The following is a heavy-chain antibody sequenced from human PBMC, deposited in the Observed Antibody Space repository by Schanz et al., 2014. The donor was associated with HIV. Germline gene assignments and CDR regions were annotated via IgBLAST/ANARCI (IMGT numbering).Heavy chain of an antibody. CDR2: VYNRGST. Sequence: QVQLQESGPGLVKPSETLFLTCTVSGASISRDYWTWIRQSPGKGLEWVGNVYNRGSTIYNPSLKSRVTMSLDTSKNQFFLRLSSVTAADTAVYYCARDRIQLKVIFYYYVGMDVWGQGNLVTVSS. CDR1: GASISRDY. D-gene: IGHD2-2*01. CDR3: ARDRIQLKVIFYYYVGMDV. J-gene: IGHJ6*02. V-gene: IGHV4-59*01.